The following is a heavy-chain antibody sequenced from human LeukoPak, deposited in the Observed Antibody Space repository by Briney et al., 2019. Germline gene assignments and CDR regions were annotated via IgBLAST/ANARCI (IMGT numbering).Heavy chain of an antibody. CDR3: AKDRAVVVPAAIWGGYYYYMDV. J-gene: IGHJ6*03. D-gene: IGHD2-2*01. Sequence: GGSLRPSCAASGFTFSSYGMHWVRQAPGKGLEWVAFIRYDGSNKYYADSVKGRFTISRDNSKNTLYLQMNSLRAEDTAVYYCAKDRAVVVPAAIWGGYYYYMDVWGKGTTVTVSS. CDR2: IRYDGSNK. V-gene: IGHV3-30*02. CDR1: GFTFSSYG.